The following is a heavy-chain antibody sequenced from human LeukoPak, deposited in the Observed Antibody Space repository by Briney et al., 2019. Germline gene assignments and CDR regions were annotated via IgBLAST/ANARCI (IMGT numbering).Heavy chain of an antibody. J-gene: IGHJ5*02. CDR1: GFTFSIYA. Sequence: PGGSLRLSCAASGFTFSIYAMSWVRQAPGKGLEWVSSISASGGDTFYADSVKGRFTISRDNSKNTLSLQMNSLRVEDTAIYYCAKDVRRCNGACTWGQGTLVTVSS. D-gene: IGHD2-8*01. V-gene: IGHV3-23*01. CDR3: AKDVRRCNGACT. CDR2: ISASGGDT.